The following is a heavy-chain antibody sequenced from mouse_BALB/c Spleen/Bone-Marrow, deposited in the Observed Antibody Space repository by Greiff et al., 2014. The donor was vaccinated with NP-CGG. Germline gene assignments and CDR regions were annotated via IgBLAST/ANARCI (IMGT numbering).Heavy chain of an antibody. Sequence: QVQLKESGPGLVAPSQSLSITCTVSVFSLTSYGVHWVRQPPGKGLEWLGVIWAGGSTNYNSALMSRLSISKDNSKSQVFLKMNSLQTDDTAMYYCARVYLWYFDVWGAGTTVTVSS. CDR1: VFSLTSYG. V-gene: IGHV2-9*02. J-gene: IGHJ1*01. CDR2: IWAGGST. D-gene: IGHD2-3*01. CDR3: ARVYLWYFDV.